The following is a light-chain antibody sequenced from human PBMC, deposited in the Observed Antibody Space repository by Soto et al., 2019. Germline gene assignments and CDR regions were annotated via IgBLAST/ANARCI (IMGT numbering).Light chain of an antibody. J-gene: IGKJ4*01. CDR1: QSLNSH. Sequence: IVMTQSPATLSVSPGERATLSCGASQSLNSHLAWYQQAPGQAPRLLIYGASTRATGIPARFSGSESGTEFTLTINSLQSEDFAVYYCQQYKSWPLSFGGGTKVEIK. CDR3: QQYKSWPLS. CDR2: GAS. V-gene: IGKV3-15*01.